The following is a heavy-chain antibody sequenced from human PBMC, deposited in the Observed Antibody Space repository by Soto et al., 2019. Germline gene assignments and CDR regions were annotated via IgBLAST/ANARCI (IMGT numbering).Heavy chain of an antibody. V-gene: IGHV2-5*02. J-gene: IGHJ5*02. CDR1: GFSLSTSGVG. CDR3: ARVIPIIVVVVAATKPDNWFDP. Sequence: SGPTLVKPTQTLTLTCTFSGFSLSTSGVGVGWIRQPPGKALEWLALIYWDDDKRYSPSLKSRLTITKDTSKNQVVLTMTNMDPVDTATYYCARVIPIIVVVVAATKPDNWFDPWGQGTLVTVSS. CDR2: IYWDDDK. D-gene: IGHD2-15*01.